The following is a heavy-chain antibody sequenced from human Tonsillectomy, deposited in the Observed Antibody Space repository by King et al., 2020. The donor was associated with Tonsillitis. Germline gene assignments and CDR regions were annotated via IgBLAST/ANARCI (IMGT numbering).Heavy chain of an antibody. Sequence: VQLVESGGGLVQPGGSLRLSCAASGFTFSSYWMHWVRQAPGKGLVWVSRINSDGSSPSYAGSVKGRFTISRDNAKNTLYLQMNSLRAEDTAVYYCARDGRYRGLDYYWGQGTLVTVSS. J-gene: IGHJ4*02. V-gene: IGHV3-74*01. CDR3: ARDGRYRGLDYY. CDR1: GFTFSSYW. CDR2: INSDGSSP. D-gene: IGHD5-12*01.